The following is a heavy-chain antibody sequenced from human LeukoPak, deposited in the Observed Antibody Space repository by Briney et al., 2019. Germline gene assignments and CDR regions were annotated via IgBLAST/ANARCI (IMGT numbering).Heavy chain of an antibody. V-gene: IGHV3-30*02. CDR1: GFIFTNYG. D-gene: IGHD6-19*01. Sequence: PGGSLRLSCVASGFIFTNYGFHWVRQAPGKGLEWVAFTRHDDSDKQYGDSVKGRFTISRDNSRNTLYLQMNSLRPEDTAVYFCAKDMRSGWCNWFDPWGQGTLVTVSS. J-gene: IGHJ5*02. CDR2: TRHDDSDK. CDR3: AKDMRSGWCNWFDP.